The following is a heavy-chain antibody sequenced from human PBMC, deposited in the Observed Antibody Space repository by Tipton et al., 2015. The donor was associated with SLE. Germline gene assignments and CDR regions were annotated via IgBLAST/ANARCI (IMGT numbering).Heavy chain of an antibody. CDR3: ARAVGDTSGYLDY. Sequence: LRLSCTVSGGSIRSSTYYWGWIRQPPGKGLEWIGSLDYSGSTYYNPSLKSRINIPVDTSKNHFSLKLSSVTAADTAVYYCARAVGDTSGYLDYWGLGTLVTVSS. D-gene: IGHD3-22*01. CDR2: LDYSGST. J-gene: IGHJ4*02. CDR1: GGSIRSSTYY. V-gene: IGHV4-39*07.